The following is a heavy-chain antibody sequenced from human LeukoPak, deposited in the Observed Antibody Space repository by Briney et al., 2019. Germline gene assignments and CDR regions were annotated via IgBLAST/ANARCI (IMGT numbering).Heavy chain of an antibody. J-gene: IGHJ4*02. CDR3: TKKTGEY. V-gene: IGHV3-7*03. Sequence: GGSLRLSCAASGFTFSNYWMTWVRQAPGKGLEWVANIKQDGSERYYVDSVKGRFTISRDNAKNSLYLQMNSLRVEDTAVYYCTKKTGEYWGQGTMVTVSA. CDR2: IKQDGSER. CDR1: GFTFSNYW.